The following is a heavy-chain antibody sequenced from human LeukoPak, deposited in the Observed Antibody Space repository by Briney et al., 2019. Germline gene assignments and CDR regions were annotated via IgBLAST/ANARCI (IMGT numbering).Heavy chain of an antibody. CDR2: ISAYNGNT. V-gene: IGHV1-18*04. CDR1: GYTFTSYG. J-gene: IGHJ4*02. Sequence: ASVKISCKASGYTFTSYGISWVRQAPGQGLEWMGWISAYNGNTNYAQKLQGRVTMTTDTSTSTAYMELRSLRSDDTAVYYCARISTTKDDFDYWGQGTLVTVSS. CDR3: ARISTTKDDFDY. D-gene: IGHD4-11*01.